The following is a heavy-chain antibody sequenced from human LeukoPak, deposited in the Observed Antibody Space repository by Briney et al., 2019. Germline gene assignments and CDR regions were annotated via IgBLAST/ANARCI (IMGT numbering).Heavy chain of an antibody. D-gene: IGHD3-3*02. Sequence: ASVKVSCKASGYTFTSYGISWVRQAPGQGLEWMGWISAYNGNTNYAQKLQGRVTMTTDTSTSTAYMELRSLRSDDTAVYYCAGDSTLVDGYYYYYGMDGWGQGTTVTVSS. CDR2: ISAYNGNT. V-gene: IGHV1-18*01. CDR3: AGDSTLVDGYYYYYGMDG. J-gene: IGHJ6*02. CDR1: GYTFTSYG.